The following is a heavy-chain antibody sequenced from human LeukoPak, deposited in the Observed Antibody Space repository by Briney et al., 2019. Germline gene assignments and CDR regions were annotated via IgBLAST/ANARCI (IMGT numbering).Heavy chain of an antibody. CDR3: ARPLHRGSWYAY. D-gene: IGHD6-13*01. CDR2: MNTNSGNT. CDR1: GYTFTSYD. J-gene: IGHJ4*02. Sequence: ASVKVSCKASGYTFTSYDINWVRQAPGQGLEWMGWMNTNSGNTGYAQKFQGRVTMTRTTSISTAYMELSSLRSEDTAVYYCARPLHRGSWYAYWGQGTLVTVSS. V-gene: IGHV1-8*01.